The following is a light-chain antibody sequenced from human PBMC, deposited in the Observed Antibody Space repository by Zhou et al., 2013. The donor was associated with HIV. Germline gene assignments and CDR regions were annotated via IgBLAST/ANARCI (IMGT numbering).Light chain of an antibody. CDR3: QHRSNWPPEIT. V-gene: IGKV3-15*01. Sequence: VMTQSPATLSISPGDRATLSCRASHNISTNLAWYQQKSGQAPRVLIYAASTRATDTPARFSGSGSGTEFTLVISSLKSEDFAVYFCQHRSNWPPEITFGPGTKVDIK. J-gene: IGKJ3*01. CDR2: AAS. CDR1: HNISTN.